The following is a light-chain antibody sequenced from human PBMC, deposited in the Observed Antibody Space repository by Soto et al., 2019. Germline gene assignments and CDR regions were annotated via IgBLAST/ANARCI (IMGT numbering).Light chain of an antibody. CDR2: EDN. J-gene: IGLJ3*02. CDR1: SGSIASYY. V-gene: IGLV6-57*03. Sequence: NFMLTQPHSVSESPGKTITISCTRSSGSIASYYVQWYQQRPGSAPTTLIYEDNQRPSGVPDRFSGSLDSYANSASLTISGLKTEDEADYYCQSYDTNTPWVFGGGTKLTVL. CDR3: QSYDTNTPWV.